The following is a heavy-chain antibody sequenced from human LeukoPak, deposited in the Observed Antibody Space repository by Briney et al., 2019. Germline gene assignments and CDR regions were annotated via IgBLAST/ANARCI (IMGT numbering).Heavy chain of an antibody. Sequence: GGSLRLSCAASGFTFNTYSMNWVRQAPGKGLEWVSCISSSSSYMYYADSVRGRFTISRDNAKRSLYLQMNSLRAEDTAVHYCARVNYGDYLPSFDYWGQGILVTVSS. CDR1: GFTFNTYS. D-gene: IGHD4-17*01. CDR2: ISSSSSYM. J-gene: IGHJ4*02. V-gene: IGHV3-21*01. CDR3: ARVNYGDYLPSFDY.